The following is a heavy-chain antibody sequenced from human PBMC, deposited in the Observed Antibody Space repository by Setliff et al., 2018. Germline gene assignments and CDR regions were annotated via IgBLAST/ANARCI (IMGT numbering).Heavy chain of an antibody. CDR3: VREGVDSRSSTDYRYYMDV. Sequence: SVKVSCKASGYTFTNYGVSWVRQAPGQGLEWLGGTIPNFGTTNYAQEFQGRVTIITDESTSTAFMQLSSLRSDDTAVYYCVREGVDSRSSTDYRYYMDVWGKGTTVTVSS. CDR2: TIPNFGTT. V-gene: IGHV1-69*05. CDR1: GYTFTNYG. D-gene: IGHD3-22*01. J-gene: IGHJ6*03.